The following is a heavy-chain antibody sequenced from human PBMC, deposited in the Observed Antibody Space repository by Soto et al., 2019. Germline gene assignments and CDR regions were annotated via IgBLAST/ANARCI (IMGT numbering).Heavy chain of an antibody. J-gene: IGHJ6*02. D-gene: IGHD5-18*01. V-gene: IGHV3-33*01. Sequence: GGPLILSCAASGFTFSSYGMHWVRQAPGKGLEWVAVIWYDGSNKYYADSVKGRFTITRDNSKNTLYLQMNSLRAEDTAVYYCARDLGYSYGPTGYYYYGMDVWGQGTTVTVSS. CDR3: ARDLGYSYGPTGYYYYGMDV. CDR1: GFTFSSYG. CDR2: IWYDGSNK.